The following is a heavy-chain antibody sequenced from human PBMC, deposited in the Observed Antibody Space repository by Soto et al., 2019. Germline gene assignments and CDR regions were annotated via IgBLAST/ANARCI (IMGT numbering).Heavy chain of an antibody. J-gene: IGHJ6*02. V-gene: IGHV2-70*11. CDR3: ARTPDQSYCAGGSCYIGGMDV. Sequence: SGPTLVNPTQTLTLTCTFSGFSLSVSGMCVSWIRQPPGKALEWLARIDWEDEKYYRTSLRTRLTISKDTSKNQVVLTMTNMDPVDTGTYYCARTPDQSYCAGGSCYIGGMDVWGRGTTVTVSS. CDR1: GFSLSVSGMC. CDR2: IDWEDEK. D-gene: IGHD2-15*01.